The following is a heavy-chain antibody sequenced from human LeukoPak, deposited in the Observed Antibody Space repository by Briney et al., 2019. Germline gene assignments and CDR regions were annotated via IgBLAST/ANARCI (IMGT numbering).Heavy chain of an antibody. CDR1: GFTFSSYA. Sequence: GGSLRLSCAASGFTFSSYAMSWVRQAPGKGLEWVSAISGSGGSTGYADSVKGRFTISRDNAKNSLYLQMNSLRAEDTALYHCARDDTYYYASGSPDWGQGTLVTVSS. CDR2: ISGSGGST. D-gene: IGHD3-10*01. V-gene: IGHV3-20*01. CDR3: ARDDTYYYASGSPD. J-gene: IGHJ4*02.